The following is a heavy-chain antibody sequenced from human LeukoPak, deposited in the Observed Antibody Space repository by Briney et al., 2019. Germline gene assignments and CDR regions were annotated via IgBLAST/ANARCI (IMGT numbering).Heavy chain of an antibody. CDR1: GYTFSGYY. CDR2: INPNSGGT. Sequence: ASVRVSCKASGYTFSGYYMHWVRQAPGQGLEWMGWINPNSGGTKYAQNFQGRVTMTSDRSISTAYMELGRLRSDDTAVYYCARDWDYYYFDYWGRGTLVTVSS. CDR3: ARDWDYYYFDY. J-gene: IGHJ4*02. V-gene: IGHV1-2*02. D-gene: IGHD1-7*01.